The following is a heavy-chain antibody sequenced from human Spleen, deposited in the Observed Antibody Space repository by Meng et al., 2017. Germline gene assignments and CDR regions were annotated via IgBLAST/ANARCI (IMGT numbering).Heavy chain of an antibody. CDR2: IDPNNDHT. Sequence: QVQLVQCGPEVEKPGASVKLSCKRSGYTFAAYWIHWLRQAPGQGLKWMGRIDPNNDHTQYAQNFQGRVTMTSDTSISTVYMELNGLRSDDTAVYYCARDEDISAAGKLFGDYWGQGTLVTVSS. V-gene: IGHV1-2*06. CDR1: GYTFAAYW. D-gene: IGHD6-13*01. CDR3: ARDEDISAAGKLFGDY. J-gene: IGHJ4*02.